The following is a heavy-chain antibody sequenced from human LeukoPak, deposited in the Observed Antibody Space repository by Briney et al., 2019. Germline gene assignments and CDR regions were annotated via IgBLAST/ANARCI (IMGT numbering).Heavy chain of an antibody. CDR2: IYYSGDT. J-gene: IGHJ4*02. CDR1: GGSFSSGDYY. D-gene: IGHD6-13*01. Sequence: PSETLSLTCTVSGGSFSSGDYYWSWIRQPPGKGLEWIGYIYYSGDTYYNPSLGSRVTISVDTSRNQFSLRLNSVTAADTAVYYCARSRSSWYYFDYWGQGVLVTVSS. V-gene: IGHV4-30-4*01. CDR3: ARSRSSWYYFDY.